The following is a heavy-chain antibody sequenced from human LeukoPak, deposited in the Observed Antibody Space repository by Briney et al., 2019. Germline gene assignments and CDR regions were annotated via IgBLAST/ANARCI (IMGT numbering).Heavy chain of an antibody. V-gene: IGHV3-7*01. CDR1: GFTFSSYW. CDR3: ARERSGIVLMVYGAFDY. D-gene: IGHD2-8*01. Sequence: GGSLRLSCAASGFTFSSYWMSWVRQAPGKGLEWVANIKQDGSEKYYVDSVKGRFTISRDNAQNSLYLQMNSLRAEDTAVYYCARERSGIVLMVYGAFDYWGQGTLVTVSS. J-gene: IGHJ4*02. CDR2: IKQDGSEK.